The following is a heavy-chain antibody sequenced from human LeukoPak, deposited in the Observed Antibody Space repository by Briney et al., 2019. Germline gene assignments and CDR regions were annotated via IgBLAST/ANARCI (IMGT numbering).Heavy chain of an antibody. J-gene: IGHJ6*03. CDR1: GFTFSNAW. CDR3: TYYLDYYYYMDV. Sequence: PGGSLRLSCAASGFTFSNAWMSWVRQAPGKGLEWVGRIKSKIDGGTTDYAAPVKGRFTISRDDSKNTLYLQMNSLKTEDTAVYYCTYYLDYYYYMDVWGKGTTVTISS. V-gene: IGHV3-15*01. CDR2: IKSKIDGGTT. D-gene: IGHD3-10*01.